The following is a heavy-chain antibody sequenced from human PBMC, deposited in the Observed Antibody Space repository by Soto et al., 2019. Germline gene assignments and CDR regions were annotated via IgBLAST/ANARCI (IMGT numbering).Heavy chain of an antibody. CDR2: INPNSGGT. CDR3: ARADYYGNIDY. J-gene: IGHJ4*02. CDR1: GYTFTGYY. D-gene: IGHD1-26*01. Sequence: AXVKVSGKASGYTFTGYYMHWVRQAPGQGLEWMGWINPNSGGTNYAQKFQGWVTMTRDTSISTAYMELSRLRSVDTAVYYCARADYYGNIDYWGQGTLVTVSS. V-gene: IGHV1-2*04.